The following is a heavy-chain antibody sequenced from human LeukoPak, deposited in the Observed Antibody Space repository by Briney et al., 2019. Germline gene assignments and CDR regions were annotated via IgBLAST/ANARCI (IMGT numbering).Heavy chain of an antibody. V-gene: IGHV3-9*01. CDR2: ISWNSGSI. D-gene: IGHD5-12*01. CDR3: ARGPPSGYDFSDYMDV. Sequence: GGSLRLSCAASGFTFDDYAMHWVRQAPGKGLEWVSGISWNSGSIGYADSVKGRFTISRDNAKNSLYLQMNSLRAEDTAVYYCARGPPSGYDFSDYMDVWGKGTTVSVSS. CDR1: GFTFDDYA. J-gene: IGHJ6*03.